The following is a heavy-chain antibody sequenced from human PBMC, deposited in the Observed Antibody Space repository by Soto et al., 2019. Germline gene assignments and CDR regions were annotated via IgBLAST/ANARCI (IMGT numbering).Heavy chain of an antibody. CDR1: GGSISSSSYS. J-gene: IGHJ6*02. CDR2: FYYSGST. D-gene: IGHD2-2*01. CDR3: ARLQGYCIDTRCSGPYALDV. V-gene: IGHV4-39*01. Sequence: QLQLQESGPGLVKPSETLSLNCTVSGGSISSSSYSWGWIRQPPGKGPEWIGTFYYSGSTYSNPSHKSPLTISVDTTKNQSFRKLNSVTAADSAVYYCARLQGYCIDTRCSGPYALDVWGQGTTVTVSS.